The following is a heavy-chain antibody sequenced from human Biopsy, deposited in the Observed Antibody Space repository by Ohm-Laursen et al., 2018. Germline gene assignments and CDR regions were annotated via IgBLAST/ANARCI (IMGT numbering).Heavy chain of an antibody. Sequence: SETLSLTCTVPGGSISSYYWSWIRQPPGKGLEWIGYIYYTGSTNYNPSLKSRVTISVDTSMNHLPLRLTSVTAADTAVYYCARHAPSYSGSYWRYFDLWGRGTLVTVSS. D-gene: IGHD1-26*01. CDR3: ARHAPSYSGSYWRYFDL. J-gene: IGHJ2*01. CDR2: IYYTGST. CDR1: GGSISSYY. V-gene: IGHV4-59*08.